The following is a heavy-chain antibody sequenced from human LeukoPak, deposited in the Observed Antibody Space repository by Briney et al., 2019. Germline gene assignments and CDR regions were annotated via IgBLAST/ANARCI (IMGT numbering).Heavy chain of an antibody. J-gene: IGHJ5*02. D-gene: IGHD2-2*01. CDR2: TYYRSTWYN. V-gene: IGHV6-1*01. CDR3: ARRLTQYDCFDP. CDR1: GDSVSSNSVT. Sequence: SQTLLLTCAISGDSVSSNSVTWNWIRQSPSRGLEWLGRTYYRSTWYNDYAVSVRGRITVNPDTSKNQFSLHLNSVTPEDTAVYYCARRLTQYDCFDPWGQGILVTVSS.